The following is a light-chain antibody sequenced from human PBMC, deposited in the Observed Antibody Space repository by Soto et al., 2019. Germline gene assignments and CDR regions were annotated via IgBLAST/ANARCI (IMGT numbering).Light chain of an antibody. J-gene: IGKJ1*01. CDR2: KAS. CDR3: QQYRGT. V-gene: IGKV1-5*03. Sequence: DIQTTQSPSTLSASVGDRVTITCRASQSISSWLAWYQQKPGKAPKLLIYKASSLESGVPSRFSGSGSGTEFTLTISSLQPDDFATYYCQQYRGTFGQGTKVDIK. CDR1: QSISSW.